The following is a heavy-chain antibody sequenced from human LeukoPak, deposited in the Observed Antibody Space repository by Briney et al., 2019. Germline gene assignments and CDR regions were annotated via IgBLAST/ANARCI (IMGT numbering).Heavy chain of an antibody. CDR1: GFTFSDYY. D-gene: IGHD3-9*01. CDR3: ARDYYDILTGYYGDAFDI. Sequence: PGGSLRLSCAASGFTFSDYYMSWIRQAPGKRLEWVSYISSSSSYTNYADSVKGRFTISRDNAKNSLYLQMNSLRAEDTAVYYCARDYYDILTGYYGDAFDIWGQGTMVTVSS. J-gene: IGHJ3*02. V-gene: IGHV3-11*05. CDR2: ISSSSSYT.